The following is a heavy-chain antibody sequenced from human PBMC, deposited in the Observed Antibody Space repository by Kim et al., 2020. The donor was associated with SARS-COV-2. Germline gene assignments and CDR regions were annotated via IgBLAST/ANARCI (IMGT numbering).Heavy chain of an antibody. CDR1: GLPFSIQW. CDR2: IGEDETER. J-gene: IGHJ6*02. CDR3: ASLHYYGMNF. Sequence: GGFLRLSCATSGLPFSIQWMSWVRQAPGKGLEWVANIGEDETERYYSDSVEGRFTFSRDNGRNSVYLQMNSLRVDDTALYYCASLHYYGMNFWGQGTTVIVSS. V-gene: IGHV3-7*01. D-gene: IGHD3-10*01.